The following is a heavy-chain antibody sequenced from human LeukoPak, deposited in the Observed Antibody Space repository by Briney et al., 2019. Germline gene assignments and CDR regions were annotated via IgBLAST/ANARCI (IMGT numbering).Heavy chain of an antibody. CDR1: GGSISSGSYY. Sequence: SETLSLTCTVSGGSISSGSYYWSWIRQPAGKGLEWIGHIYTSGSTNYNPSLKSRVTISVDTSKNQFSLKLSSVTAADTAVYYCARDPWGIAAAGTGYYYYMDVWGKGTTVTISS. D-gene: IGHD6-13*01. J-gene: IGHJ6*03. CDR3: ARDPWGIAAAGTGYYYYMDV. CDR2: IYTSGST. V-gene: IGHV4-61*09.